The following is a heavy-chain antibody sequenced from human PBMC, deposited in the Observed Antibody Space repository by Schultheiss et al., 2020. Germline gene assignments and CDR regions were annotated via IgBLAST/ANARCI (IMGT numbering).Heavy chain of an antibody. CDR1: SFTFSNAW. V-gene: IGHV3-23*01. D-gene: IGHD6-13*01. J-gene: IGHJ4*02. Sequence: GGSLRLSCSASSFTFSNAWMNWVRQAPGKGLEWVSVISGSGASTYYTDSVKGRFTVSRDNSKNTLYLLMNSLRGEDTAVYYCAKAPSYSSNSYYFDSWGQGTLGTVSA. CDR2: ISGSGAST. CDR3: AKAPSYSSNSYYFDS.